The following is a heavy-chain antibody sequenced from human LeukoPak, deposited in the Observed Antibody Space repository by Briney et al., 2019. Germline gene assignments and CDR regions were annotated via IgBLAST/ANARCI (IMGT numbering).Heavy chain of an antibody. CDR3: ARVRAYYYDSSGYPFDY. D-gene: IGHD3-22*01. Sequence: GGSLRLSCAASGFILNDYGMHWVRQAPGKGLEWVADIWFDKNQHFADSVKGRFAISRDNSKNTVYLQINSLRAEDTAVYYCARVRAYYYDSSGYPFDYWGQGTLVTVSS. V-gene: IGHV3-33*01. CDR1: GFILNDYG. CDR2: IWFDKNQ. J-gene: IGHJ4*02.